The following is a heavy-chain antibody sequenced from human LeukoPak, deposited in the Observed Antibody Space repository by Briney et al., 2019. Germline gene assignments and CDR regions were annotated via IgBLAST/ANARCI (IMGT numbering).Heavy chain of an antibody. CDR3: ARSGPYYYDSIPEGGSGAFDI. V-gene: IGHV1-18*01. J-gene: IGHJ3*02. Sequence: EASVKVSCKASGYTFTSYGISWVRQAPGQGLEWMGWISAYNGNTNYAQKLQGRVTVTTDTSTSTAYMELRSLRSDDTAVYYCARSGPYYYDSIPEGGSGAFDIWGQGTMVTVSS. CDR1: GYTFTSYG. CDR2: ISAYNGNT. D-gene: IGHD3-22*01.